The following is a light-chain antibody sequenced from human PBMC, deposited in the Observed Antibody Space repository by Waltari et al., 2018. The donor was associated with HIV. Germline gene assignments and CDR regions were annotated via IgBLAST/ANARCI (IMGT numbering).Light chain of an antibody. CDR3: QAWDSSLVV. Sequence: SYELTQPPSVSVSPGQTASITCSGDKLGDKYACWYQQKPGQSPVLVIYQDNKRPSGIPEGFSGSNSGNTATLTISGTQAMDEADYYCQAWDSSLVVFGGGTKLTVL. V-gene: IGLV3-1*01. CDR2: QDN. J-gene: IGLJ2*01. CDR1: KLGDKY.